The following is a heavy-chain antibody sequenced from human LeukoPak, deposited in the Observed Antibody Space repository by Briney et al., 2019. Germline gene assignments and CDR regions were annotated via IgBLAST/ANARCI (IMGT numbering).Heavy chain of an antibody. CDR1: GYTFTGYY. V-gene: IGHV1-2*02. CDR2: INPNSGGT. D-gene: IGHD3-10*01. CDR3: ARVGYYYGSGSYSSPFDY. Sequence: EASVKVSCKASGYTFTGYYMHWVRQAPGQGLEWMGWINPNSGGTNYAQKFQGRVTMTRDTSISTAYMELSRLRSDDTAVYYCARVGYYYGSGSYSSPFDYWGQGTLVTVSS. J-gene: IGHJ4*02.